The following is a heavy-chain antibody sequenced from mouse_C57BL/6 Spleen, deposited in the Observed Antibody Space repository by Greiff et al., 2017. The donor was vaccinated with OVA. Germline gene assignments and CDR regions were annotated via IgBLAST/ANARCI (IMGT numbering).Heavy chain of an antibody. Sequence: VQLQQPGAELVMPGASVKLSCKASGYTFTSYWMHWVKQRPGQGLEWIGEIDPSDSYTNYNQKFKGKSTLTVDKSSSTAYMQLSSLTSEDSAVYYCARSRSGDYGDFDYWGQGTTLTVSS. V-gene: IGHV1-69*01. CDR2: IDPSDSYT. D-gene: IGHD2-4*01. J-gene: IGHJ2*01. CDR3: ARSRSGDYGDFDY. CDR1: GYTFTSYW.